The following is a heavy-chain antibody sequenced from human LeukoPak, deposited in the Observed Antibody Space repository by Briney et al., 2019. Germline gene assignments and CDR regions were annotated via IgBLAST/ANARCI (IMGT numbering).Heavy chain of an antibody. CDR1: GGSISSSSYY. V-gene: IGHV4-39*07. D-gene: IGHD2-15*01. CDR3: ARGRYCSGGSCYYNWFDP. CDR2: IYYSGST. Sequence: SETLSLTCTVPGGSISSSSYYWGWIRQPPGKGLEWIGSIYYSGSTYYNPSLKSRVTISVDTSKNQFSLKLSSVTAADTAVYYCARGRYCSGGSCYYNWFDPWGQGTLVTVSS. J-gene: IGHJ5*02.